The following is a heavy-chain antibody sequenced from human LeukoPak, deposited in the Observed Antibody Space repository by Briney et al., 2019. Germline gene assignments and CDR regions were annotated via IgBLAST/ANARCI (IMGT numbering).Heavy chain of an antibody. D-gene: IGHD3-10*01. CDR1: GFTFSTYA. CDR2: ISYGGSST. CDR3: AKIEGSSAYEFDY. Sequence: GRSLRLSCAASGFTFSTYAMHWVRQAPGKGLEWVATISYGGSSTSYAASVKGRFTISRDNSKNTLYLQMSSLRAEDTAVYYCAKIEGSSAYEFDYWGQGTLVTVSS. V-gene: IGHV3-30*18. J-gene: IGHJ4*02.